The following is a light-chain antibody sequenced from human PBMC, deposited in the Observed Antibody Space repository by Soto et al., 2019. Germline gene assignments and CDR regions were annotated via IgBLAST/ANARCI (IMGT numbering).Light chain of an antibody. V-gene: IGLV2-14*01. CDR3: TSYTSRNTQV. CDR1: SSDVGGYSY. CDR2: DVS. Sequence: QSVLTQPASVSGSPGHSITIFCTGTSSDVGGYSYVSWYQQHPGKAPKPMIYDVSYRPSGVSNRFSGSKSGNTASLTISGLQAEDEADYYCTSYTSRNTQVFGTGTKVTVL. J-gene: IGLJ1*01.